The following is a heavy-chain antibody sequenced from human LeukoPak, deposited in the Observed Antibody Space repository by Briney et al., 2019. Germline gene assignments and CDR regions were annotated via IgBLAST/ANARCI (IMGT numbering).Heavy chain of an antibody. CDR1: GYTFTKYY. Sequence: ASVKVSCKASGYTFTKYYMNWVRQAPGQGFEWMGIMHPTGDSTNYAQKFQGRVTLTRDTSTGTFYMELSSLTSEDTAVYYCARHDFDLPMIYSFFVHWGQGTLVTVSS. J-gene: IGHJ5*02. D-gene: IGHD3-3*01. CDR3: ARHDFDLPMIYSFFVH. V-gene: IGHV1-46*01. CDR2: MHPTGDST.